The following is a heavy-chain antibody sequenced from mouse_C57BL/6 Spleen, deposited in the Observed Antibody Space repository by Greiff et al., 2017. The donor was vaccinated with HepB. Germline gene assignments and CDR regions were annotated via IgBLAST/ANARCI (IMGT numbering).Heavy chain of an antibody. CDR3: ARWGYYYGSSPRYFDV. D-gene: IGHD1-1*01. CDR2: ISYDGSN. Sequence: ESGPGLVKPSQSLSLTCSVTGYSITSGYYWNWIRQFPGNKLEWMGYISYDGSNNYNPSLKNRISITRDTSKNQFFLKLNSVTTEDTATYYCARWGYYYGSSPRYFDVWGTGTTVTVSS. V-gene: IGHV3-6*01. J-gene: IGHJ1*03. CDR1: GYSITSGYY.